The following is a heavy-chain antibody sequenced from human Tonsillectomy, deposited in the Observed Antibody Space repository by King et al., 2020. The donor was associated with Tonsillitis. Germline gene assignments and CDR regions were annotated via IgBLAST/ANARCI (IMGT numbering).Heavy chain of an antibody. CDR1: GFTVSSYS. D-gene: IGHD3-10*02. CDR2: IYSGGTI. Sequence: VQLVESGGGLIQPGGSLRLSCAASGFTVSSYSMTWVRQAPGKGLEWVSVIYSGGTIFYADSVKGRFTISRDNSKNTLYLQMNSLRVEDTAVYYCARGYSYGRGDCWGQGSLVTVSS. J-gene: IGHJ4*02. V-gene: IGHV3-53*01. CDR3: ARGYSYGRGDC.